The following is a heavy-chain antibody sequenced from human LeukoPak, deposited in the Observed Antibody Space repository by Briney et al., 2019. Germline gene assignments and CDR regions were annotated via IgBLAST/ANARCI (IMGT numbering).Heavy chain of an antibody. Sequence: PGGSLRLSCAESGFTFSSYAISWVRQAPGNGLEWVSAISGSGGSTYYADSVKGRFTISRDNSKNTLYLQMNSLRAEDTAVYYCAKVGDDFWSGYYTPVGDAFDIWGQGTMVTVSS. CDR1: GFTFSSYA. J-gene: IGHJ3*02. V-gene: IGHV3-23*01. CDR2: ISGSGGST. D-gene: IGHD3-3*01. CDR3: AKVGDDFWSGYYTPVGDAFDI.